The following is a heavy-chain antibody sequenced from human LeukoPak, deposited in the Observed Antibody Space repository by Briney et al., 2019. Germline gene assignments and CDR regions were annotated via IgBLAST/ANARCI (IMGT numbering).Heavy chain of an antibody. J-gene: IGHJ5*02. Sequence: SVTVSCTASGGTFSSFPINWVRQAPGQGLEWMGRIIPVLGIANYAQKFQGRVTFTADRSATTAYMELRSLRSEDTAVYYCARTDCSSTSCYTFAWFDPWGQGTLVTVSS. D-gene: IGHD2-2*02. CDR3: ARTDCSSTSCYTFAWFDP. V-gene: IGHV1-69*02. CDR2: IIPVLGIA. CDR1: GGTFSSFP.